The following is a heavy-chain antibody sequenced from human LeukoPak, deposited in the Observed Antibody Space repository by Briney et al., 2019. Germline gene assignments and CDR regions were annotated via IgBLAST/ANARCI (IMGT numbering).Heavy chain of an antibody. CDR3: ARDPCGGDCSYFDY. CDR1: GGSISSYY. V-gene: IGHV4-59*01. Sequence: SETLSFTCTVSGGSISSYYWSWIRQPPGKGMEWIGYIYYSGSTNYNPSLKSRVTISVDTSKNQFSLKLSSVTPAATAVYYCARDPCGGDCSYFDYWGQGTLVTVSS. D-gene: IGHD2-21*02. J-gene: IGHJ4*02. CDR2: IYYSGST.